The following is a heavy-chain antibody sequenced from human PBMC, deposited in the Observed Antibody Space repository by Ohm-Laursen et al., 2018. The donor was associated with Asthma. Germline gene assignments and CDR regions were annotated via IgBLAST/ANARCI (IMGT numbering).Heavy chain of an antibody. V-gene: IGHV4-31*03. CDR3: ARGTFYYESTGYYFFDY. D-gene: IGHD3-22*01. CDR1: GGSISSGSYY. J-gene: IGHJ4*02. CDR2: IYYSGST. Sequence: TLSLTCTVSGGSISSGSYYWSWIRQHPGKGLEWIGYIYYSGSTYYNPSLKSRVTISIDTSKNQFSLKLSPVTAADTAVYYCARGTFYYESTGYYFFDYWGQGALVTVSS.